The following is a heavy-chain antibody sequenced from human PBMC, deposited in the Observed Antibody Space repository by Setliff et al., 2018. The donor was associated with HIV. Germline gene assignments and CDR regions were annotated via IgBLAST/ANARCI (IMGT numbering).Heavy chain of an antibody. CDR1: GFTFSDYY. D-gene: IGHD6-6*01. Sequence: GGSLRLSCAASGFTFSDYYMSWIRQAPGKGLEWISYISSSSGSTVYYADSVKGRFTISRDNAKNSLYLQMNSLRAEDTAVYYCARAYSSYYYWGQGTLVTVSS. J-gene: IGHJ4*02. CDR3: ARAYSSYYY. V-gene: IGHV3-11*01. CDR2: ISSSSGSTV.